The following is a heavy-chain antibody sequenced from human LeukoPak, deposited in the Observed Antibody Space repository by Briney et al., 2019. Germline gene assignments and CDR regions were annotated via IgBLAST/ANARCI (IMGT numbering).Heavy chain of an antibody. J-gene: IGHJ4*02. Sequence: GGSLRLSCAASGFTFSSYAMSWVRQAPGKGLEWVSAISGSGGSTYYADSVKGRFTISRDNSKSTLYLQMNSLRAEDTALYYCANHAYHYYFDYWGQGTLVTVSS. D-gene: IGHD1-14*01. CDR3: ANHAYHYYFDY. V-gene: IGHV3-23*01. CDR1: GFTFSSYA. CDR2: ISGSGGST.